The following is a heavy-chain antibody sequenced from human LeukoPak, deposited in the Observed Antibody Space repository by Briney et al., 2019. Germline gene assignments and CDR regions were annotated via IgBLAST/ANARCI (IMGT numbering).Heavy chain of an antibody. Sequence: SETLSLTCTVSGGTISSGDYYWSWIRQPPGKGLECIGYIYYSGSTYYNPSLKSRVSISVDTSKNQFSMTLSSVTAAGTDVYYCERPGGRDHGGNSVAFDIWGQGTMVTVSS. J-gene: IGHJ3*02. V-gene: IGHV4-30-4*01. CDR3: ERPGGRDHGGNSVAFDI. CDR1: GGTISSGDYY. CDR2: IYYSGST. D-gene: IGHD4-23*01.